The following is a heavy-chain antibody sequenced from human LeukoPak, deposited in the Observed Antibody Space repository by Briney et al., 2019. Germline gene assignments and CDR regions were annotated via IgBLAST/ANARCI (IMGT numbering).Heavy chain of an antibody. J-gene: IGHJ4*02. V-gene: IGHV3-33*01. CDR2: IWYDGRNK. CDR3: ARGSYDSSGSLDY. D-gene: IGHD3-22*01. CDR1: GFTFSSYG. Sequence: GGSLRLSCAASGFTFSSYGMHWVRQAPGKGLEWVAVIWYDGRNKYYADSVKGRFTISRDNSKNTLYLQMNSLRAEDTAVYYCARGSYDSSGSLDYWGQGTLVTVSS.